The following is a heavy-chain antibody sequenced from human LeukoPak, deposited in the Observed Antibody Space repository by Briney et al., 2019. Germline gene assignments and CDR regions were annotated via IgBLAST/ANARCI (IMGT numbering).Heavy chain of an antibody. J-gene: IGHJ5*02. CDR1: GFTFSSYA. D-gene: IGHD2-2*03. Sequence: GGSLRLSCAASGFTFSSYAMSWVRQAPGKGLEWVSAISGSGGSTYYADSVKGRFTISRDNSNNTLYLQMNSLRAEDTAVYYCAKRMVGYLWFDPWGQGTLVTVSS. V-gene: IGHV3-23*01. CDR3: AKRMVGYLWFDP. CDR2: ISGSGGST.